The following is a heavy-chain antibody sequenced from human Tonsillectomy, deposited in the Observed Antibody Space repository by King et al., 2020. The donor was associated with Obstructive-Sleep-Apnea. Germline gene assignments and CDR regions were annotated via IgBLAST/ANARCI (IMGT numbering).Heavy chain of an antibody. D-gene: IGHD2-15*01. CDR2: IYYSGST. CDR1: GGSISSYY. J-gene: IGHJ4*02. CDR3: ARLTDIGVVVADPYFDY. V-gene: IGHV4-59*01. Sequence: QLQEPGPGLVKPSETLSLTCTVSGGSISSYYWSWIRQPPGKGLEWIGYIYYSGSTNYNPSLKSRVTISVDTSKNQFSLKLSSVTAADTAVYYCARLTDIGVVVADPYFDYWGQGTLVTVSS.